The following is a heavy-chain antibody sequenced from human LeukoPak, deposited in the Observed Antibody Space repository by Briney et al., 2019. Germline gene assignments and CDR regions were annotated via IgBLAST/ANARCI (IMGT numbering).Heavy chain of an antibody. CDR1: GGSISASSHY. J-gene: IGHJ5*02. V-gene: IGHV4-39*01. Sequence: PSETLSLTCSVSGGSISASSHYWASVRQPPGKGLEWIGSVYYTGSIRYNTSLKSRVTISVDMSKSDLFLTLSSVTAADTAFYYCARRAYRAWFDPWGQGILVTVSP. CDR3: ARRAYRAWFDP. CDR2: VYYTGSI. D-gene: IGHD3-16*01.